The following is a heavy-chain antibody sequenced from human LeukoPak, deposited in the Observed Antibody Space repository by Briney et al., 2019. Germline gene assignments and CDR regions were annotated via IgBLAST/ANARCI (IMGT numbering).Heavy chain of an antibody. J-gene: IGHJ6*03. V-gene: IGHV1-8*01. Sequence: ASVKVSCKASGYTFTSYDINWVRQATGQGLEWMGWMNPNSGSTGYAQKFQGRVTMTRNTSISTAYMELSSLRSEDTAVYYCATSLTPSGWYRSLTPYYYYYMDVWGKGTTVTVSS. CDR1: GYTFTSYD. CDR3: ATSLTPSGWYRSLTPYYYYYMDV. D-gene: IGHD6-19*01. CDR2: MNPNSGST.